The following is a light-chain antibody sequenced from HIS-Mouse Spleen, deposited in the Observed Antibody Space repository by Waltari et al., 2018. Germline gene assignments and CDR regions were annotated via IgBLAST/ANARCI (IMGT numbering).Light chain of an antibody. CDR3: SSYAGSNNFVV. CDR2: EVS. J-gene: IGLJ2*01. V-gene: IGLV2-8*01. Sequence: QSALTQPPSASGSPGQSVTISCTGTSSDVGGYNYVSWYQQHPGQAPKLMIYEVSKRPSGVPERFSGSKSGNTASLTVSGLQAEDEADYYCSSYAGSNNFVVFGGGTKLTVL. CDR1: SSDVGGYNY.